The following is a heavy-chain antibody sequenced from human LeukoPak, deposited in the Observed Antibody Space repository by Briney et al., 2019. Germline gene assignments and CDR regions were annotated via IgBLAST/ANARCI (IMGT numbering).Heavy chain of an antibody. V-gene: IGHV3-23*01. CDR2: ITDSGGST. J-gene: IGHJ4*02. CDR1: GFTFSNYA. CDR3: AREITTNGGRYFDY. Sequence: GGSLRLSCAASGFTFSNYAMNWVRQAPGKGLEWVSGITDSGGSTYYADSVKGRFTISRDSSKNTLYLQMTNLRAEDTAVYYCAREITTNGGRYFDYWGQGTLVTVSS. D-gene: IGHD7-27*01.